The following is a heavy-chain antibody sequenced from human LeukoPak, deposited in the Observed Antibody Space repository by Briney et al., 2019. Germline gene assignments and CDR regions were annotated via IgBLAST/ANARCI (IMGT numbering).Heavy chain of an antibody. CDR3: ARGWATIPD. D-gene: IGHD5-24*01. J-gene: IGHJ1*01. CDR1: GFNFSINW. Sequence: GGSLRLSCSASGFNFSINWMTWVRQAPGKGLEWVANIPDDGSETNYVDSVKGRFIISRDNAENSLSLQMNSLREEDTALYYCARGWATIPDWGQGTLVTVSS. V-gene: IGHV3-7*01. CDR2: IPDDGSET.